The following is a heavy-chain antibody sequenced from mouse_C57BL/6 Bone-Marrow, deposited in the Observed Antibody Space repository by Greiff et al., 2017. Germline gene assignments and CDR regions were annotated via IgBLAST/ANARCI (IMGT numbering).Heavy chain of an antibody. CDR2: ISYDGSN. CDR1: GYSITSGYY. D-gene: IGHD2-1*01. V-gene: IGHV3-6*01. CDR3: ARGDYGNPAWFAY. J-gene: IGHJ3*01. Sequence: EVQLQESGPGLVKPSQSLSLTCSVTGYSITSGYYWNWIRQFPGNKLEWMGYISYDGSNNYNPSLKNRISITRDTYKNQFFLKLNSVTTEDTATYDCARGDYGNPAWFAYWGQGTLVTVSA.